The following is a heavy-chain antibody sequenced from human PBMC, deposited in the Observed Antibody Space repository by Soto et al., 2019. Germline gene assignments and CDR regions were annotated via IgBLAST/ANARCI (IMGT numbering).Heavy chain of an antibody. CDR1: GGSFSGYY. J-gene: IGHJ6*02. CDR2: IYHSGST. V-gene: IGHV4-34*01. CDR3: ARLQGRDYYYYYGMDV. Sequence: SETLSLTCAAYGGSFSGYYWSWIRQPPGKGLEWIGDIYHSGSTNYNPSLKSRVTISVDTSKNQFSLKLSSVTAADTAVYYCARLQGRDYYYYYGMDVWGQGTTVTVSS.